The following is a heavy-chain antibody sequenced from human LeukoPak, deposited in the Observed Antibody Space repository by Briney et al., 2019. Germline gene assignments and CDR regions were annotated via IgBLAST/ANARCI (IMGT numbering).Heavy chain of an antibody. V-gene: IGHV1-8*01. CDR2: MNPNSGNT. Sequence: ASVKVSCKASGYTFTSYDINWVRQATGQGLEWMGWMNPNSGNTGYAHKFQGRVTMTRNTAISTAYMGLTSLRSVDTAVYYCARVAGPIDYWGQGTLVTVSP. CDR3: ARVAGPIDY. J-gene: IGHJ4*02. D-gene: IGHD2-15*01. CDR1: GYTFTSYD.